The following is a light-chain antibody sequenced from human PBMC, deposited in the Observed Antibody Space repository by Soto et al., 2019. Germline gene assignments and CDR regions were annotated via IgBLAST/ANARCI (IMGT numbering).Light chain of an antibody. CDR3: QQSHSSPYT. J-gene: IGKJ2*01. Sequence: DIQMTQSPSSLSVSVGDRVTITCRASQSITSYLNWYQQKPGKAPKLLVYAASTLQSGVPSRFSGSGSGTDFTLTISSLQPEVFATYYCQQSHSSPYTFGQGTKLEIK. V-gene: IGKV1-39*01. CDR2: AAS. CDR1: QSITSY.